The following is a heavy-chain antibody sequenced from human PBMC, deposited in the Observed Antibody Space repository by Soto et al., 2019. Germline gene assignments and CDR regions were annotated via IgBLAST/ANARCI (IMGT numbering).Heavy chain of an antibody. CDR2: IYYSGST. V-gene: IGHV4-31*03. Sequence: SETLSLTCTVSGGSISSGGYYWSWIRQHPGKGLEWIGYIYYSGSTYYNPSLKSRVTISVDTSKNQFSLKLSSVTAADTAVYYCARDSGYGSIDYWGQGTLVTVS. CDR3: ARDSGYGSIDY. D-gene: IGHD5-18*01. CDR1: GGSISSGGYY. J-gene: IGHJ4*02.